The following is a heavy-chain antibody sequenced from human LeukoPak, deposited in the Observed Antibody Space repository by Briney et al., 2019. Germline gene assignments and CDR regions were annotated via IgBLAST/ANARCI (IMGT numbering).Heavy chain of an antibody. CDR3: APGVVDLEAFDI. D-gene: IGHD2-15*01. Sequence: SETLSLTCEVFGGSFSGYYWTWIRQPPGRGLEWLGEIIHDGSTTYNPSLESRVTISVDTSKNQFSLKLRSVTAADSAVYYCAPGVVDLEAFDIWGQGTMVTVSS. CDR1: GGSFSGYY. CDR2: IIHDGST. J-gene: IGHJ3*02. V-gene: IGHV4-34*12.